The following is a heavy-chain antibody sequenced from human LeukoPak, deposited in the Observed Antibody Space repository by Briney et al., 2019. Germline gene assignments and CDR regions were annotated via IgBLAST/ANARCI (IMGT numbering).Heavy chain of an antibody. CDR2: ISGSGGST. CDR3: AKDQPEDLEYYYDSSGYSDFDY. V-gene: IGHV3-23*01. D-gene: IGHD3-22*01. J-gene: IGHJ4*02. Sequence: GGSLRLSCAASGFTFSSYAMSWVRQAPGKGLEWVSAISGSGGSTYYADSVKGRFTISRDNSKNTLYLQMNSLRAEDTAVYYCAKDQPEDLEYYYDSSGYSDFDYWGQGTLLTVSS. CDR1: GFTFSSYA.